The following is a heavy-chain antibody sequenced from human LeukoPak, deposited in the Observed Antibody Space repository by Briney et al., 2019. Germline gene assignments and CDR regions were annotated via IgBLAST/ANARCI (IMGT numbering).Heavy chain of an antibody. D-gene: IGHD6-19*01. Sequence: SETLSLTCAVYGGSFSGYYWSWIRQPPGKGLEWIWEINRSGSTNYNPSLKSRVTISVDTSKNQFSLKLSSVTAADTAVYYCARAQPSHGQWLVPYYYYGMDVWGQGTTVTVSS. CDR3: ARAQPSHGQWLVPYYYYGMDV. CDR1: GGSFSGYY. CDR2: INRSGST. V-gene: IGHV4-34*01. J-gene: IGHJ6*02.